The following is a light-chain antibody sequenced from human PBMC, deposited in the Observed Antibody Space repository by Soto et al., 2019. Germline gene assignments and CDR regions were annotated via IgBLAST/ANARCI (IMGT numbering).Light chain of an antibody. V-gene: IGKV1-9*01. Sequence: IQLTQSPSSLSASVGERVTLTCLASQGISSYLAWYQQKPGKAPKLLIYAASTLQSGVPSRFSGSGSGTDFTLTISCLQSEDFATYYCQQYYSYPPTFGQGTKVDIK. CDR3: QQYYSYPPT. CDR1: QGISSY. CDR2: AAS. J-gene: IGKJ1*01.